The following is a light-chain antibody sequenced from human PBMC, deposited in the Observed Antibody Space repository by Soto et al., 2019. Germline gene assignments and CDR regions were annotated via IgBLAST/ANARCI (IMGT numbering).Light chain of an antibody. J-gene: IGKJ1*01. Sequence: DIQMTQSPSFLSASVGDRVTITCRASQNITSYLAWYQQKPGNIPELLIYATSTLQSGVPSRFSGSGSGTDFTLSITSLRPEDVGTYFCQKYNSAPWTFGQGTKVEIK. CDR2: ATS. CDR1: QNITSY. CDR3: QKYNSAPWT. V-gene: IGKV1-27*01.